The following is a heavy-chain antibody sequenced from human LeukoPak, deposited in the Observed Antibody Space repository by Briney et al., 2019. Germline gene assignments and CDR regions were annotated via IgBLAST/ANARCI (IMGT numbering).Heavy chain of an antibody. Sequence: GESLRLSCAASGFTFSSYGMIWVRQAPGKGLEWISYISSSSNTIYYADSVKGRFTISRDNAKNSLYLQVSSLRAEDTAVYYCARDPGLMRAAACGDYWGQGTLVIVSS. J-gene: IGHJ4*02. V-gene: IGHV3-48*01. CDR1: GFTFSSYG. D-gene: IGHD6-13*01. CDR3: ARDPGLMRAAACGDY. CDR2: ISSSSNTI.